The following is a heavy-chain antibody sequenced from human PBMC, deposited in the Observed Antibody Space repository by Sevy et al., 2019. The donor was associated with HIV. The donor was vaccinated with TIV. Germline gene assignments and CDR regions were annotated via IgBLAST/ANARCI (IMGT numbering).Heavy chain of an antibody. CDR3: ATVSQAGYDLRRVRYGLDV. V-gene: IGHV1-24*01. D-gene: IGHD3-3*01. CDR1: GHSLTDLS. CDR2: FDPEDRDPEDGEK. J-gene: IGHJ6*02. Sequence: ASVKVSCKVSGHSLTDLSIHWVRQAPGKGLEWMGGFDPEDRDPEDGEKIYAQKFQDRVTRTEDQSTDTADLELTSLGSDDTSMYFCATVSQAGYDLRRVRYGLDVWGQGTTVTVSS.